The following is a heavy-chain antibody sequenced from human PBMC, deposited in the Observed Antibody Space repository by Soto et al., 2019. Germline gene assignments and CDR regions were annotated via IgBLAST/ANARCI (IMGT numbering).Heavy chain of an antibody. CDR3: ASPTRGYCSGGSCYFDGMDV. J-gene: IGHJ6*02. Sequence: GESLKISCNGSGYNFTSYWIGLVRQMPGKGLEWMGIIYPGDSDTRYSPSFQGQVTIAADKSISTAYLQWSSLKASDTAMYYCASPTRGYCSGGSCYFDGMDVWGQGTTVTV. CDR1: GYNFTSYW. D-gene: IGHD2-15*01. V-gene: IGHV5-51*01. CDR2: IYPGDSDT.